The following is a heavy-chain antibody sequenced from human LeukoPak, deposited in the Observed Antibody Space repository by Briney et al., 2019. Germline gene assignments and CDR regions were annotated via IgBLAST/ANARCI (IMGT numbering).Heavy chain of an antibody. CDR3: ARSILVVPVASHYNYGVDV. J-gene: IGHJ6*02. Sequence: GASVKVSCKASGYTFAKYAIHWVRQAPGQRLEWMGWISAGNGNTRYSQKFQGGVTITRDTSASTAYMELSSLRSEDTAVYYCARSILVVPVASHYNYGVDVWGQGTTVTVSS. CDR2: ISAGNGNT. CDR1: GYTFAKYA. D-gene: IGHD2-2*01. V-gene: IGHV1-3*01.